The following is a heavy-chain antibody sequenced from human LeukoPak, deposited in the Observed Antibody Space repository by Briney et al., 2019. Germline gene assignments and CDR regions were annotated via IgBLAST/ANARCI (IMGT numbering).Heavy chain of an antibody. J-gene: IGHJ4*02. D-gene: IGHD1-26*01. V-gene: IGHV1-46*01. CDR3: ARDGGSYSADY. Sequence: ASVTVSCKASGYPFINYHMHWVRQAPGQGLEWLGIINPRDDYKNYAQKFQGRITITRDTSTSTVYMDLSSLTSDDTAVYYCARDGGSYSADYWGQGTLDTVSS. CDR2: INPRDDYK. CDR1: GYPFINYH.